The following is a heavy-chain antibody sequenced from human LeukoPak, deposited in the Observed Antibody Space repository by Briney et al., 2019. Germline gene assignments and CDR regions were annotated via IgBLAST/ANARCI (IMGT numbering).Heavy chain of an antibody. CDR1: GFTFNSYA. CDR3: TKDAWSGNGIYDPFDI. V-gene: IGHV3-23*01. CDR2: IGGTGGT. Sequence: GGSLRLSCAASGFTFNSYAMNWVRQAPGKRLEWVSHIGGTGGTDYKDSVKGRFTVSRDNSKNTLSLQMDSLRPEDTAIYYCTKDAWSGNGIYDPFDIWGQGTMVAVSS. J-gene: IGHJ3*02. D-gene: IGHD2-8*01.